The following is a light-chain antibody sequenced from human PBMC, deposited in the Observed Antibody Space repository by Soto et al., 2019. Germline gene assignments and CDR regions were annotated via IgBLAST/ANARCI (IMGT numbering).Light chain of an antibody. CDR1: QSLLYSDVNTS. J-gene: IGKJ1*01. CDR2: KVS. V-gene: IGKV2-30*01. Sequence: DVVMTQSPLSLPVTFGQPASISFRSSQSLLYSDVNTSLNWFQQRPGHSPRRLIYKVSKRHSGVPDRFSGSGSGADFTLKISRVEGEDVGVYYCMQGTHWPRTFGQGTKVEVE. CDR3: MQGTHWPRT.